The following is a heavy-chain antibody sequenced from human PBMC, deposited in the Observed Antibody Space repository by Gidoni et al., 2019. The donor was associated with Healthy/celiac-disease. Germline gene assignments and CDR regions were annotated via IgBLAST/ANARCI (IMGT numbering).Heavy chain of an antibody. Sequence: EVQLLESGGGLVQPGGSLRLSCAASGFTFSSYAMSWVRQAPGKGLEWVSAISGSGGSTYYADSVKGRFTISRDNSKNTLYLQMNSLRAEDTAVYYCAKDQAVAVLVRGAFDIWGQGTMVTVSS. J-gene: IGHJ3*02. V-gene: IGHV3-23*01. CDR2: ISGSGGST. D-gene: IGHD6-19*01. CDR3: AKDQAVAVLVRGAFDI. CDR1: GFTFSSYA.